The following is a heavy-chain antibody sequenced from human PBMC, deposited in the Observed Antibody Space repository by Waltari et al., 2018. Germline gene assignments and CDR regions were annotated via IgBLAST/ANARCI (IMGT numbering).Heavy chain of an antibody. CDR3: ARLSDSSGYYVYDY. Sequence: QLQLQESGPGLVKPSETLSLTCTVSGGSISSSSYYWGWIRQPPGKGLEWIGSIYYSGSTYYNPSLKSRVTISVDTSKNQFSLKLSSVTAADTAVYYCARLSDSSGYYVYDYWGQGTLVTVSS. CDR2: IYYSGST. J-gene: IGHJ4*02. D-gene: IGHD3-22*01. CDR1: GGSISSSSYY. V-gene: IGHV4-39*01.